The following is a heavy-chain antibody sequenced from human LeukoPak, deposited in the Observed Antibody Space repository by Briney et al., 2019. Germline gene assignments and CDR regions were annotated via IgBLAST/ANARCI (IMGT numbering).Heavy chain of an antibody. Sequence: KPSETLSLTCAVYGGSFSGYYWSWIRQPPGKGLEWIGEINHSGSTNYNPSLKSRVTISVDTSKSQFSLKLSSVTAADTAVYYCARGSRSGWYTWGQGTLVTVSS. CDR1: GGSFSGYY. CDR2: INHSGST. CDR3: ARGSRSGWYT. V-gene: IGHV4-34*01. D-gene: IGHD6-19*01. J-gene: IGHJ5*02.